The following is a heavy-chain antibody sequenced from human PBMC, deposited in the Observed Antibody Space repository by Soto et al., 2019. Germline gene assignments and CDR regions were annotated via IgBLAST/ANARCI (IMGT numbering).Heavy chain of an antibody. CDR3: ARGRCSGGSCYSSLLDY. CDR1: GGTVSGYA. J-gene: IGHJ4*02. Sequence: DSVKASSRASGGTVSGYAISWVGQAPEQGLEWMGGMNPIFGKASYAQKFQGRVTMTRNTSISTAYMELSSLRSEDTAVYYCARGRCSGGSCYSSLLDYWGQGTLVTVSS. V-gene: IGHV1-8*02. CDR2: MNPIFGKA. D-gene: IGHD2-15*01.